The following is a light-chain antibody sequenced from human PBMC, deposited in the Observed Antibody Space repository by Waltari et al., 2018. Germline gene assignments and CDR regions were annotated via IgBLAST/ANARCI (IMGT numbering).Light chain of an antibody. CDR2: AAS. Sequence: DIQMTQSPSSLSASVADRVTITSRASQSISSYLNWYQPKPGKAPKLLIYAASSLQSGVPSRFSGSGSGTDFTLTISSLQPEDFATYYCQQSYSTLLTFGGGTKVEIK. V-gene: IGKV1-39*01. J-gene: IGKJ4*01. CDR1: QSISSY. CDR3: QQSYSTLLT.